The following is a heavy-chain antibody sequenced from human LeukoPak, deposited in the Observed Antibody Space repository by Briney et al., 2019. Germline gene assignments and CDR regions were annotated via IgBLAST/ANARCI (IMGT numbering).Heavy chain of an antibody. J-gene: IGHJ6*02. V-gene: IGHV1-69*13. D-gene: IGHD3-22*01. CDR3: ARRSSGYYYYYYGMDV. Sequence: SVKVSCKASGGTFSSYAISWVRQAPGQGLGWMGGIIPIFGTANYAQKFQGRVTITADESTSTAYMELSSLRSEDTAVYYCARRSSGYYYYYYGMDVWGQGTTVTVSS. CDR1: GGTFSSYA. CDR2: IIPIFGTA.